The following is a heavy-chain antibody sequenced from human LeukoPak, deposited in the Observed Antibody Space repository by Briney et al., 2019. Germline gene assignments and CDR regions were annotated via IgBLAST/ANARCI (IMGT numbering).Heavy chain of an antibody. V-gene: IGHV1-2*06. CDR1: GYTFTGYY. CDR3: ARADDGGSGSYYNDY. CDR2: INPNSGGT. Sequence: ASVKVSCKASGYTFTGYYMHWVRQAPGQGLEWMGRINPNSGGTNYAQKFQGRVTMTRDTSISTAYMELSRLRSDDTAVYYCARADDGGSGSYYNDYWGQGTLVTASS. J-gene: IGHJ4*02. D-gene: IGHD3-10*01.